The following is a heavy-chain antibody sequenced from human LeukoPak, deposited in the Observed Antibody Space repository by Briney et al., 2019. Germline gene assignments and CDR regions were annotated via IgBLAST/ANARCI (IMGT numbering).Heavy chain of an antibody. CDR1: GFTFSSYS. CDR3: AKDLLLWFGESPSA. Sequence: PGGSLRLSCAASGFTFSSYSMNWVRQAPGKGLEWVSYISSSSSTIYYADSVKGRFTISRDNAKNSLYLQMNSLRAEDTAVYYCAKDLLLWFGESPSAWGQGTLVTVSS. D-gene: IGHD3-10*01. J-gene: IGHJ5*02. V-gene: IGHV3-48*01. CDR2: ISSSSSTI.